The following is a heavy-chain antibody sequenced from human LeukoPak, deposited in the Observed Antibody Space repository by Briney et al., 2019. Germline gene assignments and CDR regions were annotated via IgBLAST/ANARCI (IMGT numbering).Heavy chain of an antibody. V-gene: IGHV1-18*01. CDR1: GYTFTSYG. CDR3: ARDRSITIFGSYGMDV. Sequence: ASVKVSCKASGYTFTSYGISWVRQAPGQGLEWMGWISAYNGNTNYAQKLQGRVTMTTDTSTSTAYMELRSLRSDDTAVYYCARDRSITIFGSYGMDVWGQGTTVTVSS. CDR2: ISAYNGNT. D-gene: IGHD3-3*01. J-gene: IGHJ6*02.